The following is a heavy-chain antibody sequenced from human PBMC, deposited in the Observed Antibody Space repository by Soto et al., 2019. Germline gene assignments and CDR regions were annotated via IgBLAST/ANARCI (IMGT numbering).Heavy chain of an antibody. V-gene: IGHV5-51*01. CDR1: GYSFTSYW. Sequence: GESLKISCKGSGYSFTSYWIGWVRQMPGKGLEWMGIIYPGDSDTRYSPSFQGQVTISADKSISTAYLQWSSLKASGTAMYYCARQGREPNEGFDYWGQGTLVTVSS. J-gene: IGHJ4*02. CDR2: IYPGDSDT. D-gene: IGHD1-26*01. CDR3: ARQGREPNEGFDY.